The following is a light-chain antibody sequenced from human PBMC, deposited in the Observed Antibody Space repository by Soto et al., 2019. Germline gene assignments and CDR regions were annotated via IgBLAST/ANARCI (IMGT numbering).Light chain of an antibody. CDR2: DAS. J-gene: IGKJ2*01. CDR3: HQRSNWPLYT. V-gene: IGKV3-11*01. Sequence: EIVLTQSPATLSLSPGERATLSCRASQSVSSYLAWYQQKPGQAPRLLIYDASNSATGIPARFSGSGSGTDFTLTISSLEPEDFAVYYCHQRSNWPLYTFGQGTKLEIK. CDR1: QSVSSY.